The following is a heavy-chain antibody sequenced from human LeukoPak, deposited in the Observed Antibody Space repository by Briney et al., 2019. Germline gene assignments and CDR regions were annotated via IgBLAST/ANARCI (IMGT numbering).Heavy chain of an antibody. CDR3: ARIEYYYGSGSYSYFDY. CDR2: IDPSDSYT. Sequence: GESLKISCKGSGYSFTSYWISWVRQMPGKGLEWMGRIDPSDSYTNYSPSFQGHVTISADKSISTAYLQWSSLKALDTAMYYCARIEYYYGSGSYSYFDYWGQGTLVTVSS. V-gene: IGHV5-10-1*01. CDR1: GYSFTSYW. J-gene: IGHJ4*02. D-gene: IGHD3-10*01.